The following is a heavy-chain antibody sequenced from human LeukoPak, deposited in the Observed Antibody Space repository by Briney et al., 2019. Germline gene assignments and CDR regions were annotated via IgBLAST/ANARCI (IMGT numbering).Heavy chain of an antibody. D-gene: IGHD4-17*01. CDR1: GFTFSSYP. Sequence: GRSLRLSCTASGFTFSSYPMHWVRQAPGKGLEWEALISYDETNKYSADTVKGRFTISRDNSKNTLYLQMNSLRAEDTAVYYCAREWVTSPDDAFDIWGQGTMVTVSS. CDR3: AREWVTSPDDAFDI. V-gene: IGHV3-30-3*01. J-gene: IGHJ3*02. CDR2: ISYDETNK.